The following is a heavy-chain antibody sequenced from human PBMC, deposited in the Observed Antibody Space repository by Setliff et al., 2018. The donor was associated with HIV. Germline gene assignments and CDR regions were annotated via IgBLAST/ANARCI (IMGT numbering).Heavy chain of an antibody. CDR2: ISAYNGNT. D-gene: IGHD3-9*01. Sequence: GASVKVSCKASGYTFTNYGISWVRQAPGQGLEWMGWISAYNGNTNYAQKLQGRVTMTTDTSTSTAYMELRSLRSDDTAVYYCARAPMTYYDILTGFSNWGQGTLVTVSS. V-gene: IGHV1-18*01. CDR1: GYTFTNYG. CDR3: ARAPMTYYDILTGFSN. J-gene: IGHJ4*02.